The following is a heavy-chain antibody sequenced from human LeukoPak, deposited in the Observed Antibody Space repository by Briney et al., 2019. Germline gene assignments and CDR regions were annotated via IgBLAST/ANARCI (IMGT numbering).Heavy chain of an antibody. D-gene: IGHD2-2*01. J-gene: IGHJ4*02. V-gene: IGHV4-38-2*02. CDR1: GYSISSGYY. Sequence: SETLSLTCTVSGYSISSGYYWGWIRQPPGKGLEWIGSIYHSGSTYYNPSLKSRVTIPVDTSKNQFSLKLSSVTAADTAVYYCAREGSTSCFDYWGQGTLVTVSS. CDR2: IYHSGST. CDR3: AREGSTSCFDY.